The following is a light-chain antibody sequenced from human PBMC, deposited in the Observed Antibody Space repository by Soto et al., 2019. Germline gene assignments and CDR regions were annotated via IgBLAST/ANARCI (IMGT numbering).Light chain of an antibody. CDR2: EVS. CDR3: GSYTHTNTHCV. CDR1: SSDVGGYKY. V-gene: IGLV2-14*01. Sequence: QSVLTQPASVSGSPGQSITISCTGTSSDVGGYKYVSWYQQHPGKAPKLMIYEVSNRPSGVSDRFSGSKSGNTASLTISGLQADDEADYYCGSYTHTNTHCVFGTGTKVTVL. J-gene: IGLJ1*01.